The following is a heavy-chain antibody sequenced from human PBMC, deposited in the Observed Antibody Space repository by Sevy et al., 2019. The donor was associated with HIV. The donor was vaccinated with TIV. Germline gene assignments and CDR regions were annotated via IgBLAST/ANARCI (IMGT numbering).Heavy chain of an antibody. J-gene: IGHJ3*02. CDR1: GFTFSSYS. V-gene: IGHV3-21*01. Sequence: GGSLRLSCAASGFTFSSYSMNWVRQAPGKGLEWVSSISSSSYIYYADSVKGRFTISRDNAKNSLYLQMNSLRAEDTAVYYCARTYYDFWSGYHDAFDIWGQGTMVTVSS. CDR2: ISSSSYI. CDR3: ARTYYDFWSGYHDAFDI. D-gene: IGHD3-3*01.